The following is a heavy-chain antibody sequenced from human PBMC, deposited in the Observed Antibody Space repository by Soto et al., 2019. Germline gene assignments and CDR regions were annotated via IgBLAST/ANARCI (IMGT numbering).Heavy chain of an antibody. Sequence: QVQLVQSGAEVKKPGSSVKVSCKASGGTFSSYAISWVRQAPGQGLEWMGGIIPIFGTANYAQKFQGRVTLTADESTSTAYMELSSLRSEDTAVYYCARDGVVVVVAASYYYYGMDVWGQGTTVTVSS. CDR2: IIPIFGTA. D-gene: IGHD2-15*01. CDR1: GGTFSSYA. CDR3: ARDGVVVVVAASYYYYGMDV. J-gene: IGHJ6*02. V-gene: IGHV1-69*12.